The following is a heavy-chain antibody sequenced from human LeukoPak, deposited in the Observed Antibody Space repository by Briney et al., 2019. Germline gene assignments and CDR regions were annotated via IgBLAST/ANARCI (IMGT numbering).Heavy chain of an antibody. J-gene: IGHJ3*02. V-gene: IGHV3-30*03. CDR3: AREPRVTMSLGAFDI. D-gene: IGHD3-10*02. CDR2: ISYDGSNK. CDR1: GFTFSSYS. Sequence: GGSLRLSCAASGFTFSSYSMNWVRQAPGKGLEWVAVISYDGSNKYYADSVKGRFTISRDNSKKMLYLQMNSLRVEDTAVYYCAREPRVTMSLGAFDIWGQGTMVTVSS.